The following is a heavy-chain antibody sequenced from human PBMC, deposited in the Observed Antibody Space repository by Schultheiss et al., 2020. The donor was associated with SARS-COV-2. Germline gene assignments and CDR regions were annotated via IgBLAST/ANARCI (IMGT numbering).Heavy chain of an antibody. CDR1: GFTFSSYA. CDR2: ISGSGAGT. Sequence: GESLKISCAASGFTFSSYAMSWVRQAPGKGPEWISGISGSGAGTYYADSMKGRFTISRDNSEKTLYLQINSLRADDTAVYYCAKGSSGWHGYGLDAWGQGTTVTVSS. CDR3: AKGSSGWHGYGLDA. V-gene: IGHV3-23*01. J-gene: IGHJ6*02. D-gene: IGHD6-19*01.